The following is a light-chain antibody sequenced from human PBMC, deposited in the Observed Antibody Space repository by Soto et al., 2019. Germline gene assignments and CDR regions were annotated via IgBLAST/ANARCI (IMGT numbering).Light chain of an antibody. CDR3: QQYGSSPRT. J-gene: IGKJ1*01. V-gene: IGKV3-20*01. CDR1: QSFSSN. Sequence: EIVLTQSPATLSVSPGERATLSCRASQSFSSNLAWYQQKPGQAPWLLIYGAPSRATGIPDRFSGSGSGTDFTLTISRLEPEDFAVYYCQQYGSSPRTFGQGTKVDIK. CDR2: GAP.